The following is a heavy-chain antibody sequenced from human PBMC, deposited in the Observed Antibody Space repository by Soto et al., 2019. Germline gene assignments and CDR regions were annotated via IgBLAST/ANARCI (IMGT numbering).Heavy chain of an antibody. Sequence: QVQLQQWGAGPLRPLETLSLTCGVSGGSFSGYYWAWIRQSPGKGLEWIGEINDRGSINYNPFLKSRVSISVDTSKNNYSLNLRSVTAADTAVYYCARESHDILTGPPWVWYFDLWGRGTLVTVSS. CDR2: INDRGSI. J-gene: IGHJ2*01. CDR1: GGSFSGYY. D-gene: IGHD3-9*01. V-gene: IGHV4-34*01. CDR3: ARESHDILTGPPWVWYFDL.